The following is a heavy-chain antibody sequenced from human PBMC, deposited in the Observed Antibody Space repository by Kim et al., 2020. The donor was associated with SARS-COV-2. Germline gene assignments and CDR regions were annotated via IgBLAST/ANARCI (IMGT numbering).Heavy chain of an antibody. J-gene: IGHJ5*02. V-gene: IGHV4-39*01. Sequence: SETLSLTCTVSFGSISSSTYYWAWLRQPPGKGLEWIGTFASSGRTYSNPSLKSRVTISGDTSKNQFSLKLNSVTAADAAMYYCARAYYYDRSGYYYDQWGQGVLVTVSS. D-gene: IGHD3-22*01. CDR3: ARAYYYDRSGYYYDQ. CDR1: FGSISSSTYY. CDR2: FASSGRT.